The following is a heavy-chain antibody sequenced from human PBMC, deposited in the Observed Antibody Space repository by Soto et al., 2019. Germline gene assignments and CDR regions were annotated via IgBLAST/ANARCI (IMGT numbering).Heavy chain of an antibody. CDR1: GDSISSSNW. CDR2: VFHSGST. J-gene: IGHJ4*02. V-gene: IGHV4-4*02. CDR3: ERARADFGGNTYFDY. Sequence: QVQLQESGPGLVKPSGTLSLTCAVSGDSISSSNWWSWVRQPPGKGLQWIGEVFHSGSTNYNPSLKSRVTISVDKSKNQFSLRLRSVTAADTAVYYCERARADFGGNTYFDYWGQGTLVTVSS. D-gene: IGHD4-17*01.